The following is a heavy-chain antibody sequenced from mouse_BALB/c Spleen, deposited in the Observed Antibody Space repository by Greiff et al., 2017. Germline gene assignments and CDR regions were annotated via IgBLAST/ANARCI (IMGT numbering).Heavy chain of an antibody. CDR3: NAGAY. Sequence: VQLQQSGAELVRSGASVKLSCTASGFNIKDYYMHWVKQRPEQGLEWIGWIDPENGDTEYAPKFQGKATMTADTSSNTAYLQLSSLTSEDTAVYCCNAGAYWGQGTLVTVSA. CDR2: IDPENGDT. V-gene: IGHV14-4*02. J-gene: IGHJ3*01. CDR1: GFNIKDYY.